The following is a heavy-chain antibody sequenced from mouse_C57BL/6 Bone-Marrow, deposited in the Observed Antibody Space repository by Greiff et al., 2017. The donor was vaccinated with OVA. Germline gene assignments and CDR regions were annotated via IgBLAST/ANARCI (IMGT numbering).Heavy chain of an antibody. J-gene: IGHJ3*01. CDR3: VRSYYGNYWFAY. CDR2: IRSKSNNYAT. V-gene: IGHV10-1*01. CDR1: GFSFNTYA. D-gene: IGHD2-1*01. Sequence: EVKLLESGGGLVQPKGSLKLSCAASGFSFNTYAMNWVRQAPGKGLEWVARIRSKSNNYATYYADSVKDRFTISRDDSESMLYLQMNNLKTEDTAMYYCVRSYYGNYWFAYWGQGTLVTVSA.